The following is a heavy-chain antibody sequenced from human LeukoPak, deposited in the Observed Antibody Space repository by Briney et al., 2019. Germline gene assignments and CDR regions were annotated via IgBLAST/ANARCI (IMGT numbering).Heavy chain of an antibody. CDR3: AKDRAPAVRYFDWASFDY. V-gene: IGHV3-23*01. Sequence: PGGSLRLSCAASGFTFSSYTMSWVRQAPGKGLEWVSAISGSGGSTYYADSVKGRFTISRDNSKNTLYLQMNSLRAEDTAVYYCAKDRAPAVRYFDWASFDYWGQGTLVTVSS. CDR1: GFTFSSYT. D-gene: IGHD3-9*01. J-gene: IGHJ4*02. CDR2: ISGSGGST.